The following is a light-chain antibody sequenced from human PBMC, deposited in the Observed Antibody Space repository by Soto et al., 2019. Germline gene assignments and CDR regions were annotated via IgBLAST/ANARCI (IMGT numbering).Light chain of an antibody. Sequence: EIVLTQSPGTLSLSPGKRATLYCRASQSVGSNYLAWYQQKPGQAPRVLIYGASSRATGIPDRFSGSGSGADFTLTISRLEPEDFAVYYCQQYTTSPFNFGPGTKVDIK. V-gene: IGKV3-20*01. CDR3: QQYTTSPFN. CDR1: QSVGSNY. CDR2: GAS. J-gene: IGKJ3*01.